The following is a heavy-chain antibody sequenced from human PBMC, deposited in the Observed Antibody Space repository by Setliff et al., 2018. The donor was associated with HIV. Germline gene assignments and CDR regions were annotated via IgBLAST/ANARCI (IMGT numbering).Heavy chain of an antibody. J-gene: IGHJ3*02. CDR1: GFTFSSAW. CDR2: IKPDGSSK. D-gene: IGHD2-21*01. Sequence: PGGSLRLSCAASGFTFSSAWMGWVRQAPGKGREWVAHIKPDGSSKKYVDSVKVRFTISRDNAKDSLYLQMNSLTTEDTALYYCAKLLVNGGNSDPFGIWGQVTTVT. CDR3: AKLLVNGGNSDPFGI. V-gene: IGHV3-7*03.